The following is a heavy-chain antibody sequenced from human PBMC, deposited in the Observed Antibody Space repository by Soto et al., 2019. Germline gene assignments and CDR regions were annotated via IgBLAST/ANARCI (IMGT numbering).Heavy chain of an antibody. CDR2: INPSGGST. J-gene: IGHJ1*01. CDR3: AKESAAPRYCSSTSCFGYFQH. D-gene: IGHD2-2*01. Sequence: ASVKVSCKASGYTFTSYYMHWVRQAPGQGLEWMGIINPSGGSTSYAQKFQGRVTMTRDTSTSTVYMELSSLRAEDTAVYYCAKESAAPRYCSSTSCFGYFQHWGQGTLVTVSS. V-gene: IGHV1-46*01. CDR1: GYTFTSYY.